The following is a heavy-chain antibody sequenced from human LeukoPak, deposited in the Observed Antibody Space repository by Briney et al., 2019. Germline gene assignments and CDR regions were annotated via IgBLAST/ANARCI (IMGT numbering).Heavy chain of an antibody. CDR3: ARVKSSGWGIGFAY. CDR1: GGSISTYY. CDR2: IYYSGST. J-gene: IGHJ4*02. D-gene: IGHD6-19*01. V-gene: IGHV4-59*01. Sequence: SETLSLTCTVSGGSISTYYWSWIRQPPGKGLELIGYIYYSGSTNYNPSLKSRVTISVDTSKNQFSLKLSSVTAADTAVYYCARVKSSGWGIGFAYWGQGTLVTVSS.